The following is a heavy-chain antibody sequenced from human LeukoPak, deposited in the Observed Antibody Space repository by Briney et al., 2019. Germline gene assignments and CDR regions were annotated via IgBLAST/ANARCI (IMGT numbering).Heavy chain of an antibody. CDR3: ARQHSSGWSSYYGLDV. D-gene: IGHD6-19*01. V-gene: IGHV6-1*01. CDR2: TYYRSKWIN. CDR1: GDSVSSNIAA. Sequence: SQTLSLTCAISGDSVSSNIAAWNWIRQSPSRGLEWLGRTYYRSKWINDYAASVKSRTTINPDTSKNQFSLHLNSVTPEDTAVYYCARQHSSGWSSYYGLDVWGQGTTVTVSS. J-gene: IGHJ6*02.